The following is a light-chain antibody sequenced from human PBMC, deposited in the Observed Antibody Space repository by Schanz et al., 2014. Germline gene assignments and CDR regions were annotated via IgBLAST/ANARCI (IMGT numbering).Light chain of an antibody. Sequence: QSALTQPPSASGSPGQSVTISCTGTSSDVGGYKYVSWYQQHPGKAPKLMIYEVSRRPSGVPDRFSGSKSGNTASLTVSGLQAEDEADYYCAAWDDSLSGPVFGGGTKLTVL. V-gene: IGLV2-8*01. J-gene: IGLJ3*02. CDR1: SSDVGGYKY. CDR2: EVS. CDR3: AAWDDSLSGPV.